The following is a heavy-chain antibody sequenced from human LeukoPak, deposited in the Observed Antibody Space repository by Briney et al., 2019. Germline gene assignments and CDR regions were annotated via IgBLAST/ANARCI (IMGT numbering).Heavy chain of an antibody. Sequence: SETLSLTCTVSGGSISSSSYYWGWIRQSPGKGLEWIGSSYYTGGSYYNPSLKSRVTISEDTSKNQFSLKLSSVTAADTAVYYCARQRYSSGWGGYYYYYMDVWGKGTTVTISS. J-gene: IGHJ6*03. CDR2: SYYTGGS. CDR1: GGSISSSSYY. V-gene: IGHV4-39*01. CDR3: ARQRYSSGWGGYYYYYMDV. D-gene: IGHD6-19*01.